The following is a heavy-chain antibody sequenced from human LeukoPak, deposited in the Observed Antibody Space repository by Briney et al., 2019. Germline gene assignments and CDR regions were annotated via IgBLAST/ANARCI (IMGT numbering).Heavy chain of an antibody. CDR2: NNGDGSTT. J-gene: IGHJ4*02. V-gene: IGHV3-74*01. Sequence: GGSLRLSCVASGFSLSGYWMYWVRQAPGKGLMYISRNNGDGSTTNYADVVKGRFTMSRDNAKNSLYLQMNSLRAEDTAIYYCARGAEYYYDSSGYFPFDYWGQGTLVTVSS. D-gene: IGHD3-22*01. CDR1: GFSLSGYW. CDR3: ARGAEYYYDSSGYFPFDY.